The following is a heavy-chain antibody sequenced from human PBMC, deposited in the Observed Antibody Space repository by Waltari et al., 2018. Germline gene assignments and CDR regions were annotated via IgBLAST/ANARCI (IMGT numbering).Heavy chain of an antibody. J-gene: IGHJ4*02. CDR2: IIPILVIA. CDR3: ARGLITMVRGVPGYFDY. V-gene: IGHV1-69*02. CDR1: GGTFSSYT. D-gene: IGHD3-10*01. Sequence: QVQLVQSGAEVKKPGSSVKVSCKASGGTFSSYTISWVRQAPGQGLEWMGRIIPILVIANYDQKFQGRVTITADKSTSTAYMELSSLRSEDTAVYYCARGLITMVRGVPGYFDYWGQGTLVTVSS.